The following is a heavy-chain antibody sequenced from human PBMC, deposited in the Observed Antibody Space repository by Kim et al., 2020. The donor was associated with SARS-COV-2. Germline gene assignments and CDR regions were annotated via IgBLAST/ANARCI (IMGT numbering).Heavy chain of an antibody. CDR3: ASYPSGTRGAFDV. CDR2: TYHGSKWYN. J-gene: IGHJ3*01. Sequence: SQTLSLTCAISGDSVSTVSTVWNWIRQSPSRGLEWLGRTYHGSKWYNDYAVSVKSRITISPDTSKNQFSLQLNSVTPEDTAVYFCASYPSGTRGAFDVWGQWTMVTVSS. CDR1: GDSVSTVSTV. D-gene: IGHD6-13*01. V-gene: IGHV6-1*01.